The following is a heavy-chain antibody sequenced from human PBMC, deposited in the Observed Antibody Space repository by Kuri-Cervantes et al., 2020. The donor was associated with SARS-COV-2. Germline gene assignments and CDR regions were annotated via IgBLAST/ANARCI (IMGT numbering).Heavy chain of an antibody. D-gene: IGHD3-22*01. CDR3: ATQGTIYYYDTL. CDR2: INSDGSST. Sequence: GGSLRLSCAASGFTFSSYWMHWVRQAPGKGPVWVSRINSDGSSTSYADSVKGRFTISRDNAKNTLYLQMNSLRAEDTAVYYCATQGTIYYYDTLWGQGTLVTVSS. J-gene: IGHJ4*02. CDR1: GFTFSSYW. V-gene: IGHV3-74*01.